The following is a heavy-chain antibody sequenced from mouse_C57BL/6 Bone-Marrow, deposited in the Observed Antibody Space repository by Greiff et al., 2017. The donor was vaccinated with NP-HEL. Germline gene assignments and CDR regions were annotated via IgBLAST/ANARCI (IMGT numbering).Heavy chain of an antibody. Sequence: EVKLMESGGDLVKPGGSLKLSCEASGFSFSSYGMSWVRQTPDKRLEWVATISSGGSYTYYPHSVKGRFTISRDNAKNTLYLQMSSLKSEDTAMYYCARQLTGFAYWGQGTLVTVSA. CDR1: GFSFSSYG. CDR3: ARQLTGFAY. V-gene: IGHV5-6*01. CDR2: ISSGGSYT. J-gene: IGHJ3*01.